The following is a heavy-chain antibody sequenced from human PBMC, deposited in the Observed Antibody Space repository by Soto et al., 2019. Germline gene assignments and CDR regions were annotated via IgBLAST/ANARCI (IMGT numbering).Heavy chain of an antibody. CDR3: ARDHGYRYGTGDHFAY. CDR1: GYTFTSYG. V-gene: IGHV1-18*01. CDR2: ISAYNGNT. D-gene: IGHD5-18*01. J-gene: IGHJ4*02. Sequence: GASVKVSCKASGYTFTSYGISWVRQAPGQGLEWMGWISAYNGNTNYAQKLQGRVTMTTDTSTSTAYMELRSLRSDDTAVYYCARDHGYRYGTGDHFAYWGQGTLVTVSS.